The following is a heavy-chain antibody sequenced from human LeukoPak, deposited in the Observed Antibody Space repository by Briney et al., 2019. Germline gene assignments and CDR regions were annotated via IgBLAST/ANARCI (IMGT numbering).Heavy chain of an antibody. CDR3: ARWRDGITIFGVAKGYYYMDV. V-gene: IGHV3-48*01. CDR2: ISSSSSTI. J-gene: IGHJ6*03. Sequence: PGGSLRLSCAASGFTFSSYSMNWVRQAPGKGLEWVSYISSSSSTIYYADSVKGRFTISRDNAKNSLYLQMNSLRAEDTAVYYCARWRDGITIFGVAKGYYYMDVWGKGTTVTVSS. CDR1: GFTFSSYS. D-gene: IGHD3-3*01.